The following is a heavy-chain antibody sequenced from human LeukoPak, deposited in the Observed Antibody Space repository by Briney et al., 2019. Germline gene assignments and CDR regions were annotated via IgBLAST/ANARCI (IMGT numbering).Heavy chain of an antibody. CDR1: GGSITDYF. CDR3: ARVGDLFGAHRVRGLPPDYYYMDV. D-gene: IGHD3-10*01. CDR2: INHSGSS. V-gene: IGHV4-34*01. J-gene: IGHJ6*03. Sequence: SETLSLTCALSGGSITDYFYNWVRQPPGKGLEWIGEINHSGSSTYNPSLKSRVIISVDTSKNQFSLKLASVTAADTAVYYCARVGDLFGAHRVRGLPPDYYYMDVWGKGTMVTVSS.